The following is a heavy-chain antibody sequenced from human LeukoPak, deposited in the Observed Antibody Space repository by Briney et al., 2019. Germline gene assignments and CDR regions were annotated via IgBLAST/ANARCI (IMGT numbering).Heavy chain of an antibody. Sequence: GASVKVSCKASGGTFSSYAISWVRQAPGQGLEWMGGIIPIFGTANYAQKFQGRVTITADESTSTAYMELSSLRSEDTAVYYCARGPPHYGSGSYLDYWGQGTLVTVSS. CDR2: IIPIFGTA. J-gene: IGHJ4*02. D-gene: IGHD3-10*01. CDR1: GGTFSSYA. CDR3: ARGPPHYGSGSYLDY. V-gene: IGHV1-69*01.